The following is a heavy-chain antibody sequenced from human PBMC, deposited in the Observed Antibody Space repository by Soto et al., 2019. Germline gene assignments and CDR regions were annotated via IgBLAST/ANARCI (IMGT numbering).Heavy chain of an antibody. CDR1: GYTFTSYG. D-gene: IGHD1-26*01. V-gene: IGHV1-18*01. CDR3: ARDSGSNQGGYYYGMDV. Sequence: QVQLVQSGAEVKKPGASVKVSCKASGYTFTSYGISWVRQAPGQGLEWMGWISAYNGNTNYVQKLQGRVTMTTDTSTSTAYIELRSLRSDDTAVYYCARDSGSNQGGYYYGMDVWGQGTTVTVSS. CDR2: ISAYNGNT. J-gene: IGHJ6*02.